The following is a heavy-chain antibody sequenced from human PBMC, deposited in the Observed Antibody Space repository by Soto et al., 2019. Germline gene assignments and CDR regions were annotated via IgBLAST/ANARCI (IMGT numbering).Heavy chain of an antibody. CDR2: ISGSGAIT. V-gene: IGHV3-23*01. CDR3: AKDRQFRSYYESAGHYNN. D-gene: IGHD3-9*01. Sequence: EVQLLESGGGLVQPGGSLRLSCVASGFTFKNYDMRWVRQAPGKGLEWVSGISGSGAITYYADSVRGRFTISRHNSTNTLYLQLNSLGADDTAIYYCAKDRQFRSYYESAGHYNNWGQGTLVTVSS. J-gene: IGHJ4*02. CDR1: GFTFKNYD.